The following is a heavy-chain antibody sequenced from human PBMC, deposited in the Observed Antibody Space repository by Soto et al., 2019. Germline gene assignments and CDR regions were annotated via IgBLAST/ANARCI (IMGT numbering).Heavy chain of an antibody. CDR3: ARDGEYNDYVWGSYRYPFDY. D-gene: IGHD3-16*02. V-gene: IGHV1-18*01. Sequence: QVQLVQSGAEVKKPGASVKVSCKASGYTFTSYGISWVRQAPGQGLEWMGWISAYNGNTNYAQKLQGRVTMTTDTSTSTAYMELRSLRSDDTAVNYCARDGEYNDYVWGSYRYPFDYWGQGTLVTVSS. J-gene: IGHJ4*02. CDR1: GYTFTSYG. CDR2: ISAYNGNT.